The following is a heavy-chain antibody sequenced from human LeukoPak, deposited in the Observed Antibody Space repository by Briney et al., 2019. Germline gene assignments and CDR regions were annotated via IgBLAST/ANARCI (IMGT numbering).Heavy chain of an antibody. Sequence: GGSLRLSCAASGFTFSSYAMSWVRQAPGKGLEWVGRIKSKTDGGTTDYAAPVKGRFTISRDDSKNTLYLQMNSLKTEDTAVYYCTTDPNWDLFDYWGQGTLVTVSS. D-gene: IGHD7-27*01. J-gene: IGHJ4*02. CDR2: IKSKTDGGTT. CDR1: GFTFSSYA. CDR3: TTDPNWDLFDY. V-gene: IGHV3-15*01.